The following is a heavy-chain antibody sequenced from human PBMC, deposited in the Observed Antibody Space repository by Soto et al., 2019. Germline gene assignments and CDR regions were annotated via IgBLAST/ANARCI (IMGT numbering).Heavy chain of an antibody. Sequence: LSRTVWGERMMSEDDDCRLKKKKPGKGLEWIGYIYDSGSTNYNPPLKSRVTISVATPKNQFSLKLNSVTAADSAVYYCARVRWYGDYSDYWGPGTLVTVSS. CDR3: ARVRWYGDYSDY. D-gene: IGHD2-15*01. CDR2: IYDSGST. CDR1: GERMMSEDDD. J-gene: IGHJ4*02. V-gene: IGHV4-30-4*01.